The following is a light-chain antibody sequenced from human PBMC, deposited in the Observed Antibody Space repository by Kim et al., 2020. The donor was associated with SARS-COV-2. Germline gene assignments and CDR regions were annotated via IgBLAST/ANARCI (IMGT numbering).Light chain of an antibody. V-gene: IGLV2-14*03. CDR2: GVS. CDR3: SSFTSSSTLV. Sequence: GQSITISCTGTNSDIGAYNFVSLYQQYPGKAPKLMIFGVSDRPSGVSSRFSGSKSGNTASLTISDLRAEDEGDYFCSSFTSSSTLVFGGGTHLTVL. CDR1: NSDIGAYNF. J-gene: IGLJ3*02.